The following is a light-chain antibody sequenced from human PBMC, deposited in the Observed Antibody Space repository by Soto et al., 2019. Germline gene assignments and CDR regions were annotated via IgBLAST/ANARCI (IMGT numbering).Light chain of an antibody. Sequence: QSVLTQPASVSGSPGQSITISCSGSITDIGTYHYVSWYQQHPGKAPRLLISEVSNRPSGASNRFSGSESGSTASLTTSGLQAEDEADYFCSSFTAANSVTFGGGTKLTVL. CDR2: EVS. V-gene: IGLV2-14*01. CDR3: SSFTAANSVT. J-gene: IGLJ2*01. CDR1: ITDIGTYHY.